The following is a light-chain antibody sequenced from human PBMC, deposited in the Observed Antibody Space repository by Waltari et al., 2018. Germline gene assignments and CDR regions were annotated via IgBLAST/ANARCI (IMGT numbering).Light chain of an antibody. CDR3: QQYNNWPPWT. Sequence: EIGMTQSPATLSVSQGERATLSCRASQSVSSNLAWYQQKPGQAHRLLIYGASPRATGIPARFSGSGSGTEFTLTISSMQSEDFAVYYCQQYNNWPPWTFGQGTKVEIK. J-gene: IGKJ1*01. V-gene: IGKV3-15*01. CDR1: QSVSSN. CDR2: GAS.